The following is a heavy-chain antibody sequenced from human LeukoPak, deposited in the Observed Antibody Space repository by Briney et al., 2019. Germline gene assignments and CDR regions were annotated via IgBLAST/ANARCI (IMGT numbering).Heavy chain of an antibody. CDR1: GRSISSSSYY. Sequence: PSETLSLTCTVSGRSISSSSYYWGWIRQPPGKGLEWIGSIYYSGSTYYNPSLKSRVTISVDTSKSQFSLNLSSVTAADTAVYYCARLYYDSSGYYQICYFDYWGQGTLVTVSS. D-gene: IGHD3-22*01. V-gene: IGHV4-39*01. J-gene: IGHJ4*02. CDR2: IYYSGST. CDR3: ARLYYDSSGYYQICYFDY.